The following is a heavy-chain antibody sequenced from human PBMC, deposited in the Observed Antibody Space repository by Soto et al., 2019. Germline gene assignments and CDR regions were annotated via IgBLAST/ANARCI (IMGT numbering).Heavy chain of an antibody. CDR1: GFLFSHYY. J-gene: IGHJ5*02. Sequence: NLLESGGGLVKPGGSLRLSCEGTGFLFSHYYMSWIRQGPEKRLELVAYISSNSTAFYYADSVKGRFTVSKDDAKKSVFLQMTSVTSDDTATYYCATGDWSRTNNFDTWGQGTQVIVSA. CDR2: ISSNSTAF. CDR3: ATGDWSRTNNFDT. D-gene: IGHD2-2*01. V-gene: IGHV3-11*01.